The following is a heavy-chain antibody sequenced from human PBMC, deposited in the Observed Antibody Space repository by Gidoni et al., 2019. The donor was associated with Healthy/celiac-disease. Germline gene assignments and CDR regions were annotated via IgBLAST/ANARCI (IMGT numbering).Heavy chain of an antibody. D-gene: IGHD5-18*01. CDR2: RWYDGSNK. Sequence: QVQLVESGGGVVQPGRSLRLSCAASGFTFRSYGMHWVRQAPGKGLEWVAVRWYDGSNKYYADSVKGRFTISRDNSKNTLYLQMNSLRAEDTAVYYCARDRQLWSLAPSNYYYGMDVWGQGTTVTVSS. J-gene: IGHJ6*02. CDR3: ARDRQLWSLAPSNYYYGMDV. CDR1: GFTFRSYG. V-gene: IGHV3-33*01.